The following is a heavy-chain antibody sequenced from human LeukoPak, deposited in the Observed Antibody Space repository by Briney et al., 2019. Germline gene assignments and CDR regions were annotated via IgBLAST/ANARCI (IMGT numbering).Heavy chain of an antibody. CDR2: MYSSGST. V-gene: IGHV4-4*07. CDR1: GGSISGYY. Sequence: SETLSLTCTVSGGSISGYYWSWIRQPAGKGLEWIGRMYSSGSTLYNPSLKSRVTMSVDTSKNQFSLQLTSVTAADSAVYYCARKPTSHPFDLWGQGTLVTVSS. CDR3: ARKPTSHPFDL. D-gene: IGHD2-2*01. J-gene: IGHJ4*02.